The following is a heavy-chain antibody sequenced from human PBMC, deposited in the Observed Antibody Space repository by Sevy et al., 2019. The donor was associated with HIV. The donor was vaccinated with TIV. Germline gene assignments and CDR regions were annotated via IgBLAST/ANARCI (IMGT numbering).Heavy chain of an antibody. V-gene: IGHV4-59*01. J-gene: IGHJ5*02. CDR3: ARAPPVRSGDDSLNWFDP. CDR1: GGSISAYY. CDR2: IYYTGST. Sequence: SETLSLTCTVSGGSISAYYWSWIRQPPGKGLEYLGYIYYTGSTNYNPALKSRVTISVDTSKNQLPLKLSSVTAADTAVYYCARAPPVRSGDDSLNWFDPWGQGTLVTVSS. D-gene: IGHD5-12*01.